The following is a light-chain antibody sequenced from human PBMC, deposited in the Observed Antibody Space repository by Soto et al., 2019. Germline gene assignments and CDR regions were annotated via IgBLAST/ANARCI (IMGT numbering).Light chain of an antibody. CDR2: EVS. V-gene: IGLV2-14*01. CDR3: SSYTCTSALIV. J-gene: IGLJ2*01. Sequence: QSAVTQPASVSGSPGQSITISCTGASSDVGGYDYVSWYQQYPGKAPRLIIYEVSNRPSGVSNRFSGSKSGNTASLTISGLRAEDEGDYYCSSYTCTSALIVFGGGTKLTVL. CDR1: SSDVGGYDY.